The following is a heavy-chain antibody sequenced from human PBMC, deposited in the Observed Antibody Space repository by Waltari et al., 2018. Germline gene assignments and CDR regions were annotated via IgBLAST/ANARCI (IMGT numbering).Heavy chain of an antibody. CDR3: ATPFYNWDDPLHS. Sequence: EVQLLESGGDLVQPGGSLRLSCAASGVTFSNYAINWVRLAPGTGLGLVSAITVGDDTYYADSVKGRFTISRDTSKDTVHLQMNGLRAEDTAVYYCATPFYNWDDPLHSWGQGTLVTVSS. J-gene: IGHJ4*02. CDR2: ITVGDDT. V-gene: IGHV3-23*01. CDR1: GVTFSNYA. D-gene: IGHD1-20*01.